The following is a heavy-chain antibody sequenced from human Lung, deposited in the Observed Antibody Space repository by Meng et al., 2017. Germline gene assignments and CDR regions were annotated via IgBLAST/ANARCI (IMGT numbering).Heavy chain of an antibody. V-gene: IGHV3-15*01. Sequence: VHLVVSGGDLLKPGGSLRLSCAPSGFYFNNAWMSWVRQAPGKGLEWVGRIKSNTDGGTAEYAAPVTGRFTISRDDSKSTLYLQMSGLRIDDTGVYYCTWDDKAVSDYWGQGTLVTVSS. CDR1: GFYFNNAW. J-gene: IGHJ4*02. CDR2: IKSNTDGGTA. CDR3: TWDDKAVSDY. D-gene: IGHD1-26*01.